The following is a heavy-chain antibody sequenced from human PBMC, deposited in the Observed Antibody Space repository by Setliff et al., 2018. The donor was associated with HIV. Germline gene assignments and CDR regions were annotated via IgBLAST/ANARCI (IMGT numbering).Heavy chain of an antibody. D-gene: IGHD4-17*01. CDR1: GDSITHYY. CDR3: ARQITSVTPEMLVVNDAFDV. CDR2: IFDSENN. J-gene: IGHJ3*01. Sequence: SETLSLTCSISGDSITHYYWNWIRQPPGKGLEWIGNIFDSENNNYNPSLKSRVSMSVDTSKNQFSLRLTSVTAADTAVYYCARQITSVTPEMLVVNDAFDVWGQGKMVTVSS. V-gene: IGHV4-59*01.